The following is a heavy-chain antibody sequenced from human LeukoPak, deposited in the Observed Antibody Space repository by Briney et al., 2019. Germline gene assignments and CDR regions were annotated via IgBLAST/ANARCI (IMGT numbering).Heavy chain of an antibody. CDR1: GYTFTSYY. J-gene: IGHJ3*02. V-gene: IGHV1-46*01. CDR2: INPSGGST. D-gene: IGHD3-10*01. CDR3: ARDENMVRGVPTSAFDI. Sequence: ASVKVSCKASGYTFTSYYMHWVRQAPGQGLEWMGIINPSGGSTSYAQKFQGRVTMTRDMSTSTVYMELSSLRSEDTAVYYCARDENMVRGVPTSAFDIWGQGTMVTVSS.